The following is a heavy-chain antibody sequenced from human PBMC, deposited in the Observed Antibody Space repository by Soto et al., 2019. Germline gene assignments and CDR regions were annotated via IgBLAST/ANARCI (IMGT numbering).Heavy chain of an antibody. J-gene: IGHJ6*02. Sequence: GGSLRLSCAASGFTFSSYAMSWVRQAPGKGLEWVSAISGSGGSTYYADSVKGRFTISRDNSKNTLYLQMNSLRAEDTAVYYCAKSRRPMVRGVYYYYYYGIDVWGQGTTVTVSS. D-gene: IGHD3-10*01. CDR2: ISGSGGST. CDR3: AKSRRPMVRGVYYYYYYGIDV. V-gene: IGHV3-23*01. CDR1: GFTFSSYA.